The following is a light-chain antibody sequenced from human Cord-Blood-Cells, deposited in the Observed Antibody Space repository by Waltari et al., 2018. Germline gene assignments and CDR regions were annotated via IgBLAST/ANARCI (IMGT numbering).Light chain of an antibody. CDR3: SSYTSSSTV. Sequence: QSALTQPASVSGSPGQSITISCTGTSSDVGGYNYVSWYQQHPGKAPNLMIYDVRNRPSGVSNRCSGSKSGNTASLTISGLQAEDEADYYCSSYTSSSTVFGGGTKLTVL. V-gene: IGLV2-14*01. J-gene: IGLJ3*02. CDR1: SSDVGGYNY. CDR2: DVR.